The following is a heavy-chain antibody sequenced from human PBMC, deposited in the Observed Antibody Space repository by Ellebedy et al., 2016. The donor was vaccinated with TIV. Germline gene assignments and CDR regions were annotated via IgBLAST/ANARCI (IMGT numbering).Heavy chain of an antibody. CDR3: AGAVAGIRY. V-gene: IGHV4-59*01. CDR1: GGSISSYF. CDR2: IYHSGIT. Sequence: MPSETLSLTCTVSGGSISSYFWTWIRQPPGKGLEWIGYIYHSGITNYSPSLESRLTISIDKSKKQFSLRLSSVTAADTAVYYCAGAVAGIRYWGQGTLVTVSS. D-gene: IGHD6-19*01. J-gene: IGHJ4*02.